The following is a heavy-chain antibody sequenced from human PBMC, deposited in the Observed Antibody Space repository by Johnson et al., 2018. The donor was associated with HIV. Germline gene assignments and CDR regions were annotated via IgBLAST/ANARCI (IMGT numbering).Heavy chain of an antibody. D-gene: IGHD2-2*01. CDR3: VRVSNPQYCSSTSCSGWDGAFDI. CDR1: GFTVISNH. CDR2: IYGGGRT. Sequence: VQLVESGGGLIQPGGSLRLSCVASGFTVISNHMSWVRQAPGKGLEWVSVIYGGGRTFYADSVKGRFTISGDTSENTLHLQMNSLRGEDTALYYCVRVSNPQYCSSTSCSGWDGAFDIWGQGTMVTVSS. J-gene: IGHJ3*02. V-gene: IGHV3-53*01.